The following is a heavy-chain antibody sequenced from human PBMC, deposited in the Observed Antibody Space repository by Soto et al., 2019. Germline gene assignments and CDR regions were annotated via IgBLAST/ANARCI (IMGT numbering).Heavy chain of an antibody. J-gene: IGHJ5*02. Sequence: QVQLQESGPGLVKPSQILSLTCTVSGGSIRSGAYYWSWIRQHSGKGLEWIGYMHYSGSAYYNPSLKSRVTISVDTSMNLFSLTLSSVTAADTAVYYCARYYFDTSGYYNWFDPWGQGTLVTVSS. V-gene: IGHV4-31*03. CDR3: ARYYFDTSGYYNWFDP. D-gene: IGHD3-22*01. CDR2: MHYSGSA. CDR1: GGSIRSGAYY.